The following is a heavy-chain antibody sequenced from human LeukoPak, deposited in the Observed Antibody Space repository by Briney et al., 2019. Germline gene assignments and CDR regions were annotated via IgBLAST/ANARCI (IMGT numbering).Heavy chain of an antibody. CDR1: GGSISSSSYY. D-gene: IGHD3-10*01. CDR3: ARRNTYGSWSYYNI. J-gene: IGHJ4*02. Sequence: SETLSLTCTVSGGSISSSSYYWGWIRQPPGKGLEWIGSIYYSGSTYYNPSLKSRVTISVYTSKNQFSLKLSSVTAADTAVYYCARRNTYGSWSYYNIWGQGTLVTVSS. V-gene: IGHV4-39*01. CDR2: IYYSGST.